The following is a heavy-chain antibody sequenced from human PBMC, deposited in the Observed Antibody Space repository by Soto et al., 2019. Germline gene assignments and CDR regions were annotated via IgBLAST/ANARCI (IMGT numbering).Heavy chain of an antibody. V-gene: IGHV3-30*03. CDR2: ISYDGSNK. CDR3: ARAGYSSGWYSSSPGMDV. Sequence: VGSLRLSCAASGFTFSSYGMHWVRQAPGKGLEWVAVISYDGSNKYYADSVKGRFTISRDNSKNTLYLQMNSLRAEDTAVYYCARAGYSSGWYSSSPGMDVWGQGTTVTVSS. D-gene: IGHD6-19*01. CDR1: GFTFSSYG. J-gene: IGHJ6*02.